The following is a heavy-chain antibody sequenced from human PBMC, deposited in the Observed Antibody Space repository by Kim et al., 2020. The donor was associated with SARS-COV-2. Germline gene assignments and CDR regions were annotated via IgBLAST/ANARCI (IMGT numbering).Heavy chain of an antibody. J-gene: IGHJ2*01. CDR2: VFDSGRT. Sequence: SETLSLTCTVPGGSISYYYWTWIRQPPGKGLEWLGYVFDSGRTNYNPSLKSRVTISLGTSKKQFSLQLTSVTAADTAVYYCARGKYYFDGSGNPRFWYFDLWGRGTLVTVSS. V-gene: IGHV4-59*01. D-gene: IGHD3-22*01. CDR3: ARGKYYFDGSGNPRFWYFDL. CDR1: GGSISYYY.